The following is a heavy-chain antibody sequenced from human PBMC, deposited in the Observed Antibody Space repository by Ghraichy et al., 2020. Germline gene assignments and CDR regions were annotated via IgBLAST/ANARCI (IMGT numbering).Heavy chain of an antibody. J-gene: IGHJ4*02. D-gene: IGHD2-2*01. CDR2: INHSGST. Sequence: SETLSLTCAVYGGSFSGYYWSWIRQPPGKGLEWIGEINHSGSTNYNPSLKSRVTISVDTSKNQFSLKLSSVTAADTAVYYCARSPYSTHIVVVPAPDYWGQGTLVTVSS. CDR1: GGSFSGYY. V-gene: IGHV4-34*01. CDR3: ARSPYSTHIVVVPAPDY.